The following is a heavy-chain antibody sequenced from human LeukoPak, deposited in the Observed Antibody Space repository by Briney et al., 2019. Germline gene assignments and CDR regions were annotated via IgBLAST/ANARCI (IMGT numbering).Heavy chain of an antibody. J-gene: IGHJ4*02. D-gene: IGHD3-10*01. Sequence: SVTVSCKASGGTFSSYAISWVRQAPGQGLEWMGGIIPIFGTANYAQKFQGRVTITADESTSTAYMELSSLRSEDTAVYYCARVFYYGSGSRSTYYFDYWGQGPLVTVSS. CDR2: IIPIFGTA. V-gene: IGHV1-69*01. CDR1: GGTFSSYA. CDR3: ARVFYYGSGSRSTYYFDY.